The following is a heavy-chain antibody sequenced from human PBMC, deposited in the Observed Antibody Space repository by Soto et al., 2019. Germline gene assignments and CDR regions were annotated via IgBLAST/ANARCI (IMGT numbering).Heavy chain of an antibody. CDR1: GFTFSSYG. Sequence: QVQLVESGGGVVQPGRSLRLSCAASGFTFSSYGMHWVRQAPGKGLEWVAVISYDGSNKYYADSVKGRFTISRDNSKNTLYLQMNSLRAEDTAVYYCAKEPRWHGDSYYYYGMDVWGQGTTITVSS. CDR2: ISYDGSNK. CDR3: AKEPRWHGDSYYYYGMDV. V-gene: IGHV3-30*18. J-gene: IGHJ6*02.